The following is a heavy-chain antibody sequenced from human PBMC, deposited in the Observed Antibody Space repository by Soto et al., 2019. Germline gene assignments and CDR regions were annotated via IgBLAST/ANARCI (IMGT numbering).Heavy chain of an antibody. J-gene: IGHJ6*02. CDR2: IWYDGSNK. V-gene: IGHV3-33*01. CDR3: ARGHPDTAYCSGGSCYPYYYGMDV. D-gene: IGHD2-15*01. CDR1: GFTFSSYG. Sequence: QVQLVESGGGVVQPGRSLRLSCAASGFTFSSYGMHWVRQAPGKGLEWVAVIWYDGSNKYYADSVKGRFTISRDNSKNTLYLQMNSLRAEDTAVYYCARGHPDTAYCSGGSCYPYYYGMDVWGQGTTVTVSS.